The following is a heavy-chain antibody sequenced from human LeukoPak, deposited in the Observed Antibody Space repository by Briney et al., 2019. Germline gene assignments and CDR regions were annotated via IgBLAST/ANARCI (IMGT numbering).Heavy chain of an antibody. D-gene: IGHD3-3*01. CDR1: GGTFSTYG. Sequence: VASVKVSCRASGGTFSTYGISWVRQAPGQGLEWMGGIIPIFGKPNYAQKFQGRITITADESSTTGYMEVNSVRFEDTAMYYCARIIDFWSGPHDSWGQGTLVTVSS. V-gene: IGHV1-69*13. CDR3: ARIIDFWSGPHDS. J-gene: IGHJ4*02. CDR2: IIPIFGKP.